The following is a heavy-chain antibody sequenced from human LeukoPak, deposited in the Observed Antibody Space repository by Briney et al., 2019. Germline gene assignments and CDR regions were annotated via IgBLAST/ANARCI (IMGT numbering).Heavy chain of an antibody. Sequence: GGSLRLSCAASGFTFSSYEMTWVRQAPGKGLEWVSYISSSGSTIYYADSVKGRFTISRDNAKNSLYLQMNSLRAEDTAVYYCARGGVTMVRGVIDWFDPWGQGTLVTVSS. J-gene: IGHJ5*02. CDR2: ISSSGSTI. V-gene: IGHV3-48*03. D-gene: IGHD3-10*01. CDR3: ARGGVTMVRGVIDWFDP. CDR1: GFTFSSYE.